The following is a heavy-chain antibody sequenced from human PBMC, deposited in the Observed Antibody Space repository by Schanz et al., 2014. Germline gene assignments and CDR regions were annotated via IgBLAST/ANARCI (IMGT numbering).Heavy chain of an antibody. Sequence: EVRLVESGGGLVQPGGSLRLSCAASGFTFSSYAMSWVRQAPGKGLEWVSYISGTTTYTNYADSVKGRFTISRDNAKNSLYLQMNSLRAEDTAVYYCAREQIMAAAGLVDYWGHGTLVTVSS. V-gene: IGHV3-48*04. CDR3: AREQIMAAAGLVDY. CDR2: ISGTTTYT. J-gene: IGHJ4*01. CDR1: GFTFSSYA. D-gene: IGHD6-13*01.